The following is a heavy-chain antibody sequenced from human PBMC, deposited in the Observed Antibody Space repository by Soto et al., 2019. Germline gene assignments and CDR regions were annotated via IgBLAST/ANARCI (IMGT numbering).Heavy chain of an antibody. CDR1: GFTFSSYA. Sequence: PGGSLRLSCAASGFTFSSYAMSWVRQAPGKGLEWVSGISSSGDNTYYADTVKGRFAISRDNSKNTLYLQMNSLRVEDTAVYYGAKVPQQFSPQIDYWALGNLVTVSS. CDR2: ISSSGDNT. D-gene: IGHD4-4*01. J-gene: IGHJ4*02. CDR3: AKVPQQFSPQIDY. V-gene: IGHV3-23*01.